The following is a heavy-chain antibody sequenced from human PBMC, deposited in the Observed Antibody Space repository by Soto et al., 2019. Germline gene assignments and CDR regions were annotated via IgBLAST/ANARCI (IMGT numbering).Heavy chain of an antibody. CDR2: ISGSGGST. CDR3: AKEGARRGILERSKNNWFDP. V-gene: IGHV3-23*01. Sequence: PGGSLRLSCAASGFTFSSYAMSWVRQAPGRGLEWVSAISGSGGSTYYADSVKGRFTISRDNSKNTLYLQMNSLRAEDTAVYYCAKEGARRGILERSKNNWFDPWGQGTLVTVSS. CDR1: GFTFSSYA. D-gene: IGHD3-3*01. J-gene: IGHJ5*02.